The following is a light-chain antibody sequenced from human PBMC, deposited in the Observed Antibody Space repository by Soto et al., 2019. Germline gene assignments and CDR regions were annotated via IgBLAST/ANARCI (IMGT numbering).Light chain of an antibody. J-gene: IGKJ2*01. CDR2: VGS. Sequence: DIQMTQSPSSLSASVGDRVTISCRSSENIRNYLIWYRQKPGKAPELLMYVGSTLESGVPSRFSGSGLGTDFTLPIKSLQPEDFGVYYCQQSYIVPYTFGRGTSLDI. CDR3: QQSYIVPYT. V-gene: IGKV1-39*01. CDR1: ENIRNY.